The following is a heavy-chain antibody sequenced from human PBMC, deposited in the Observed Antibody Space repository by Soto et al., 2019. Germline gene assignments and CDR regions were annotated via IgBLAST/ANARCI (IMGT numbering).Heavy chain of an antibody. V-gene: IGHV1-69*06. CDR2: IIPIFGTA. CDR3: ARARYCSSTSCYLYYGMDV. Sequence: SVKVSCKASGGTFSSYAISWVRQAPGQGXEWMGGIIPIFGTANYAQKFQGRVTITADKSTSTAYMELSSLRSEDTAVYYCARARYCSSTSCYLYYGMDVWGQGNTVTVSS. CDR1: GGTFSSYA. J-gene: IGHJ6*02. D-gene: IGHD2-2*01.